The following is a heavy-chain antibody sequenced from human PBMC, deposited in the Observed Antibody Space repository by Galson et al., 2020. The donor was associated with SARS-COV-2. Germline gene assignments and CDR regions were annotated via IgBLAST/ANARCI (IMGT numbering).Heavy chain of an antibody. CDR3: ARERTGRRWFDP. CDR1: GDSINNGAFY. Sequence: SETLSLTCTVSGDSINNGAFYWTWIRQPAGKGLEWIGRVYTTGSTDYNPSLKSRVSISADTSKNQFSLRLTSVTAADTATYYCARERTGRRWFDPWGQGTLVTVSS. V-gene: IGHV4-61*02. CDR2: VYTTGST. J-gene: IGHJ5*02. D-gene: IGHD7-27*01.